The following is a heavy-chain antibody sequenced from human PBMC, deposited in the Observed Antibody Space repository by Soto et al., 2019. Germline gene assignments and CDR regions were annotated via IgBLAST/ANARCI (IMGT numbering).Heavy chain of an antibody. V-gene: IGHV4-4*02. CDR1: GDSITNSNW. Sequence: QVQLQESGPGLVKPSGTLSLTCAVSGDSITNSNWWSWVRLAPGKGLEWIGEIYHSGATTYNPSLKSRVTISVDPPNNHFSLKLTSVTAADTAVYFCARDLGTGTDYWGQGTLVTVAS. CDR2: IYHSGAT. D-gene: IGHD1-1*01. J-gene: IGHJ4*02. CDR3: ARDLGTGTDY.